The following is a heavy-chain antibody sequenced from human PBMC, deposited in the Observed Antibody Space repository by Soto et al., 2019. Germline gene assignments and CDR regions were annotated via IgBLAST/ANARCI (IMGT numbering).Heavy chain of an antibody. CDR2: MNPNSGNT. CDR3: ARRKQQQRGKNWFDP. Sequence: QVQLVQSGAEVKKPGASVKVSCKASGYTFTXYDINWVRQATGQGLEWMGWMNPNSGNTGYAQKFQGRVTMTRNTSISTAYMELSSLRSEDTAVYYCARRKQQQRGKNWFDPWGQGTLVTVSS. CDR1: GYTFTXYD. J-gene: IGHJ5*02. D-gene: IGHD6-13*01. V-gene: IGHV1-8*01.